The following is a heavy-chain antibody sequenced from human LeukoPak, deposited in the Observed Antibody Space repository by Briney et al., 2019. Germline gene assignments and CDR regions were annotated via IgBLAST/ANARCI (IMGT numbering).Heavy chain of an antibody. J-gene: IGHJ4*02. Sequence: SETLSLTCAVYGGSFSGYYWSWIRQPPGKGLEWIGEINHSGSTNYNPSLKSRVTISVDTSKNQFSLKLSSVTAADTAVYYCARVSDSSSWYSSRRHTRYYFDYWGQGTLVTVSS. CDR1: GGSFSGYY. D-gene: IGHD6-13*01. CDR2: INHSGST. CDR3: ARVSDSSSWYSSRRHTRYYFDY. V-gene: IGHV4-34*01.